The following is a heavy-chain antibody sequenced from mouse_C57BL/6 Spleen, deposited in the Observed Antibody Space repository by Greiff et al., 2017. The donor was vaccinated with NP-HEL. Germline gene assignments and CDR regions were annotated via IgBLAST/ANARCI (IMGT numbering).Heavy chain of an antibody. J-gene: IGHJ3*01. Sequence: QVQLKQSGPELVKPGASVKISCKASGYAFSSSWMNWVKQRPGKGLEWIGRIYPGDGDTNYNGKFKGKATLTADKSSSTAHMQLSSLTSEDSAVSFCAGGWLQPRDPWFAYWGQGTLVTVSA. CDR3: AGGWLQPRDPWFAY. D-gene: IGHD2-3*01. V-gene: IGHV1-82*01. CDR1: GYAFSSSW. CDR2: IYPGDGDT.